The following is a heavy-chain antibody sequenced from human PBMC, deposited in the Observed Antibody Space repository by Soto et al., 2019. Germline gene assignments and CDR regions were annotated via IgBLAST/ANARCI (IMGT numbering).Heavy chain of an antibody. CDR2: IWYDGSNK. V-gene: IGHV3-33*01. Sequence: QVPLVESGGGVVQPGRSLRLSCAASGFTFSSYGMHWVRQAPGKGLEWVAVIWYDGSNKYYADSVKGRFTISRDNSKNTLYLQMNSLRAEDTAVYYCARDRMAYCGGDCYSDYWGQGTLVTVSS. CDR3: ARDRMAYCGGDCYSDY. D-gene: IGHD2-21*02. J-gene: IGHJ4*02. CDR1: GFTFSSYG.